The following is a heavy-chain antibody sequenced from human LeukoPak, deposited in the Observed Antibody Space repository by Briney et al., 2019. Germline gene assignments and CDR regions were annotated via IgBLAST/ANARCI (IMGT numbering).Heavy chain of an antibody. Sequence: GESLKISCTASGYTFTNYWIGWVRLMPGKGLELMGIIYPRDSDTRYSPSFQGDVTISVDKSLTTAYLLWSSLKASDTAMYYCAKVRIGGTYLFDYWGQGTLVSVSS. D-gene: IGHD2-15*01. CDR2: IYPRDSDT. CDR1: GYTFTNYW. V-gene: IGHV5-51*01. J-gene: IGHJ4*02. CDR3: AKVRIGGTYLFDY.